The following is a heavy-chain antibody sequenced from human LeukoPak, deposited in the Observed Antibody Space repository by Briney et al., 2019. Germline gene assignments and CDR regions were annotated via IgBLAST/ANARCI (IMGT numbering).Heavy chain of an antibody. CDR1: GFTFNNYA. CDR3: AKAGLYDVVRGVISAFGP. D-gene: IGHD3-10*01. Sequence: GGSLRLSCAASGFTFNNYAMSWVRQAPGKGLEWVSAISGSGGSTYYADSVKGRFTISRDNSKNTLYLQMNSLRAEDTAVYYCAKAGLYDVVRGVISAFGPWGQGTLVTVSS. V-gene: IGHV3-23*01. CDR2: ISGSGGST. J-gene: IGHJ5*02.